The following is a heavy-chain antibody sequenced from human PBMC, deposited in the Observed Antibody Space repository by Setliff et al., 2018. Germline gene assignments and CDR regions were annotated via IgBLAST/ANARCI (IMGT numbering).Heavy chain of an antibody. Sequence: SETLSLTCTVSGYSISSGYYWGWIRQPPGKGLEWIGSVYHSGSTYYNPSLKSRVTISVDTSKSQFSLKLSSVTAADTAVYYCARGGQQLYYFDYWGQGTLVTVSS. V-gene: IGHV4-38-2*02. D-gene: IGHD6-13*01. CDR3: ARGGQQLYYFDY. CDR1: GYSISSGYY. J-gene: IGHJ4*02. CDR2: VYHSGST.